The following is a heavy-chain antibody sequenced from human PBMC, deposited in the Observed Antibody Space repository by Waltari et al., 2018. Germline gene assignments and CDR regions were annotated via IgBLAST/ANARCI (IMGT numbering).Heavy chain of an antibody. D-gene: IGHD5-12*01. CDR3: ARATSVDIVAPFDY. Sequence: QVQLQQWGAGLLKPSETLSLTRAVYGGSFSGYYWSWIRQPPGKGLEWIGEINHSGSTNYNPSLKSRVTISVDTSKNQFSLKLSSVTAADTAVYYCARATSVDIVAPFDYWGQGTLVTVSS. CDR2: INHSGST. J-gene: IGHJ4*02. V-gene: IGHV4-34*01. CDR1: GGSFSGYY.